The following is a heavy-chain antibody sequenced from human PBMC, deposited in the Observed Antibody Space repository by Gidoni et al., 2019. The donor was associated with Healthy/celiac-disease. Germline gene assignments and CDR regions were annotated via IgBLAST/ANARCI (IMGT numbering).Heavy chain of an antibody. Sequence: VQLLESGGGLVQPGGSLRLSCAASGFTFSSYAMSWVRQALGKGLEWVSAIRGSGGSTYYADSVKGRFTISRDNSKNTLYLQMNSLRAEDTAVYYCAKNYLYDSSGYILSYYFDYWGQGTLVTVSS. CDR3: AKNYLYDSSGYILSYYFDY. J-gene: IGHJ4*02. V-gene: IGHV3-23*01. D-gene: IGHD3-22*01. CDR1: GFTFSSYA. CDR2: IRGSGGST.